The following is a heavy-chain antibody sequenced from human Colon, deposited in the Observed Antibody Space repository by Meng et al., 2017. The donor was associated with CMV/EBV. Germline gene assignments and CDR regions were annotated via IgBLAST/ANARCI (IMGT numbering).Heavy chain of an antibody. Sequence: LPSSGVGVGWVRQPPGKTLEWLTLINWDDDKRYSPSLETRLTITKDTSKNQVVLTMTNMDPVDTATYYCAYTDLEYCSGGSCYSFEHWGQGILVTVSS. V-gene: IGHV2-5*02. J-gene: IGHJ4*02. D-gene: IGHD2-15*01. CDR1: LPSSGVG. CDR2: INWDDDK. CDR3: AYTDLEYCSGGSCYSFEH.